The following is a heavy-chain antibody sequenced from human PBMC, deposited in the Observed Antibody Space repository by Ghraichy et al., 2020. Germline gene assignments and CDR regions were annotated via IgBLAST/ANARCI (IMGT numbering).Heavy chain of an antibody. CDR1: GFTFSSYW. V-gene: IGHV3-74*01. J-gene: IGHJ4*02. D-gene: IGHD6-13*01. CDR2: INSDGSST. Sequence: GGSLRLSCAASGFTFSSYWMHWVRQAPGKGLVWVSRINSDGSSTSYADSVKGRFTISRDNAKNTLYLQMNSLRAEDTAVYYCARSDIAAAGPYYFDYWGQGTLVTVSS. CDR3: ARSDIAAAGPYYFDY.